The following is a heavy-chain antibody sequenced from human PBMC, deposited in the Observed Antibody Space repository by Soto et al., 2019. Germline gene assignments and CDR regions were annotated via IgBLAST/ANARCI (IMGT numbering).Heavy chain of an antibody. CDR1: GDAISRYY. CDR2: FFHTRDA. J-gene: IGHJ2*01. D-gene: IGHD4-17*01. V-gene: IGHV4-59*01. Sequence: QVQLQESGPGLVKPSETLSLTCSVSGDAISRYYWSWIRQSPGKGLEWLGYFFHTRDALYNPSLRSRVSMTVDTSKNQFSLKLTSVIPADTAVYFCARNYGGNSQFFDLWGRGTLVTVSS. CDR3: ARNYGGNSQFFDL.